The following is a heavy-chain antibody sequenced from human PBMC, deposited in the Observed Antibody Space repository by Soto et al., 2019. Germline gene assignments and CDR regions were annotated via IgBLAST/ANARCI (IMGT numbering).Heavy chain of an antibody. CDR3: VKDGSSGWPYYYGLDV. CDR1: GFTFSSYG. CDR2: ISYDGSNK. V-gene: IGHV3-30*18. J-gene: IGHJ6*02. Sequence: GGSLRLSCAASGFTFSSYGMYWVRQAPGKGLEWVAVISYDGSNKYYADSVKGRFTIARDNSKNTLFPHMSSLRAEDTAVYYCVKDGSSGWPYYYGLDVWGQGTSVTVSS. D-gene: IGHD6-19*01.